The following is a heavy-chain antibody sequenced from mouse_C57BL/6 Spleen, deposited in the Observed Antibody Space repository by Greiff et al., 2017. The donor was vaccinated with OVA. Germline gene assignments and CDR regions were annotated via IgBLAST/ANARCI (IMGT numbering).Heavy chain of an antibody. D-gene: IGHD2-3*01. J-gene: IGHJ1*03. CDR3: ARWRDGLWYFDV. CDR1: GYAFSSYW. CDR2: IYPGDGDT. V-gene: IGHV1-80*01. Sequence: QVQLQQSGAELVKPGASVKISCKASGYAFSSYWMNWVKQRPGKGLEWIGQIYPGDGDTNYNGKFKGKATLTADKSSSTAYMQLSSLTSEDSAVYFCARWRDGLWYFDVWGTGTTVTVSS.